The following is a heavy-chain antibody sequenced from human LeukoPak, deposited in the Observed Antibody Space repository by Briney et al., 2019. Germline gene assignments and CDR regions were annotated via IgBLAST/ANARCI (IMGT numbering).Heavy chain of an antibody. J-gene: IGHJ4*02. Sequence: SQTLSLTCAISGDSVSSNRAAWNWIRQSPSIGLDWLGRTFYRSKWSNDYAVSVKSRITINSDTSKNQFSLQLNSVTPEDTAVYYCARNRVWLQSDFDYWGQGTLVTVSS. V-gene: IGHV6-1*01. CDR3: ARNRVWLQSDFDY. CDR2: TFYRSKWSN. D-gene: IGHD5-24*01. CDR1: GDSVSSNRAA.